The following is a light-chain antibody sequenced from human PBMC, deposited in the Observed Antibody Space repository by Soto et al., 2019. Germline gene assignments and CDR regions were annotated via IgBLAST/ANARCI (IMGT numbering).Light chain of an antibody. CDR3: QQANSYPWT. J-gene: IGKJ1*01. Sequence: DIQMTQSPSSVSASVGDSVTITCRASQGVSDWVAWYQQKPGEAPKLLIYGSSSLLSGVPSRFSGTRSGTDFTLIISSLQPEDFATYYCQQANSYPWTFGQGTKVDIK. V-gene: IGKV1-12*01. CDR1: QGVSDW. CDR2: GSS.